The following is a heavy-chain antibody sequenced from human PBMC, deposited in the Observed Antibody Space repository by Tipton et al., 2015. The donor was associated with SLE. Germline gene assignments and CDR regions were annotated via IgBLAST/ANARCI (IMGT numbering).Heavy chain of an antibody. V-gene: IGHV6-1*01. Sequence: PGLVKPSQTLSLTCVISGDSVSSNSATWNWIRQSPSRGLEWLGRTYHRSKWHNDYTISVKSRITINADTSKNQFSLQVNSVTPEDTAVYYCARASGTATVVTPNWFGPWGQGTQVTVSS. CDR1: GDSVSSNSAT. J-gene: IGHJ5*02. D-gene: IGHD4-23*01. CDR3: ARASGTATVVTPNWFGP. CDR2: TYHRSKWHN.